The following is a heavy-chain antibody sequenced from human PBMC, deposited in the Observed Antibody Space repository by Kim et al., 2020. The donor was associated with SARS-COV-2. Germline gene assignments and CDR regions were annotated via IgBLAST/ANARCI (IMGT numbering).Heavy chain of an antibody. Sequence: YYADTVAGRFTISRDNAQNSLYLQVNTVRDEDTAVYYCARDYDILTGYDYWGQGTLVTVSS. V-gene: IGHV3-48*02. CDR3: ARDYDILTGYDY. J-gene: IGHJ4*02. D-gene: IGHD3-9*01.